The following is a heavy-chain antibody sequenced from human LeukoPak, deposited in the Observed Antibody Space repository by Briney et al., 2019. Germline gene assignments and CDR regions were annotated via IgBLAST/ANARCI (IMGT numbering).Heavy chain of an antibody. CDR2: ISSSGSTI. D-gene: IGHD5-12*01. CDR3: ARVGIVATMVYYMDV. CDR1: GLTFSSYE. V-gene: IGHV3-48*03. J-gene: IGHJ6*03. Sequence: GGSLRLACAASGLTFSSYEMDWVRQAPAKGLEWVSYISSSGSTIYYADSVKGRFTISRDNAKNSLYLQMNSLRAEDTAVYYCARVGIVATMVYYMDVWGKGTTVTVSS.